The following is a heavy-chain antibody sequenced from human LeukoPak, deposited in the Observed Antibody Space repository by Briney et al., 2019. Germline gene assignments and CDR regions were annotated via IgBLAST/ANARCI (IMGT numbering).Heavy chain of an antibody. J-gene: IGHJ5*02. CDR1: GYTFTGYY. Sequence: ASVKVSCKASGYTFTGYYMHWVRQAPGQGLEWMGWINANGGATNYAQNFQGRVTMTRDTSISAAYMDLSRLRSDDTAVYYCTKGLSTGWFDPWGQGTLVTVSS. CDR3: TKGLSTGWFDP. V-gene: IGHV1-2*02. D-gene: IGHD2-2*01. CDR2: INANGGAT.